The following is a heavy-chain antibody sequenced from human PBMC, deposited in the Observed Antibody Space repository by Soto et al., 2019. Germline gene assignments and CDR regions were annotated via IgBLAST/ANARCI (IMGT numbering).Heavy chain of an antibody. V-gene: IGHV4-59*12. CDR1: GVSISSYY. D-gene: IGHD4-17*01. Sequence: SETLSLTCTVSGVSISSYYWSWIRQSPGKGLEWIGNIYHSGSTNYKASLKSRVTISIDASKNQFSLNLDSVTAADTAVYYCARYDFGTFDYWGRGILVTVSS. CDR3: ARYDFGTFDY. CDR2: IYHSGST. J-gene: IGHJ4*02.